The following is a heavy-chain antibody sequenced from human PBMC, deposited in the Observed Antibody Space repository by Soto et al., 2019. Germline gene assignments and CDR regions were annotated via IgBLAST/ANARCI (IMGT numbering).Heavy chain of an antibody. J-gene: IGHJ4*02. CDR1: GGSFSGYY. Sequence: SESLSLTCAVYGGSFSGYYWSWIRQPPGKGLEWIGEINHSGSTNYNPSLKSRVTISVDTSKNQFSQKQSSVTAADTAVYYCARGGIAAAGTGFDYWGQATLVTVSS. CDR3: ARGGIAAAGTGFDY. D-gene: IGHD6-13*01. CDR2: INHSGST. V-gene: IGHV4-34*01.